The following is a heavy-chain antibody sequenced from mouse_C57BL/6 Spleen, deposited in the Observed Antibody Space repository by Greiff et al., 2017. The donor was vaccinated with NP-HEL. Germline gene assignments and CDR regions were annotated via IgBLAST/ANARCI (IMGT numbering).Heavy chain of an antibody. CDR1: GYAFTNYL. CDR2: INPGSGGT. CDR3: ARSATTYYFDY. J-gene: IGHJ2*01. D-gene: IGHD1-2*01. V-gene: IGHV1-54*01. Sequence: QVQLQQSGAELVRPGTSVKVSCTASGYAFTNYLIEWVKQRPGQGLEWIGVINPGSGGTNYNEKFKGKATMTADKSSSTAYMQLSSLTSEDSAVYFCARSATTYYFDYWGQGTTLTVSS.